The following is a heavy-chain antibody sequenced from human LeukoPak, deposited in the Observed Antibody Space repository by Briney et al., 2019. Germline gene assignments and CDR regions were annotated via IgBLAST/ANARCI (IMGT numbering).Heavy chain of an antibody. CDR1: GGSISNYY. J-gene: IGHJ5*02. V-gene: IGHV4-59*08. CDR3: ARVQWELRGWWFDP. CDR2: IYYSGDTSGST. D-gene: IGHD1-26*01. Sequence: SETLSLTCTVSGGSISNYYWSWVRQPPGKGLEYIGYIYYSGDTSGSTDYNPSLKSRVTISQDTSKNQFSLKLSSVTAADTAVYYCARVQWELRGWWFDPWGQGTLVTVSS.